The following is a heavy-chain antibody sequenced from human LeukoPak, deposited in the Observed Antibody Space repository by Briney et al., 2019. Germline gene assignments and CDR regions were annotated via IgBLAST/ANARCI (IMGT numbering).Heavy chain of an antibody. CDR3: ARLPDYYDSSGYYHLDY. D-gene: IGHD3-22*01. CDR1: GYSFTSYW. Sequence: GESLKISRKGSGYSFTSYWIGWVRQMPGKGLEWMGIIYPGDSDTRYSPSFQGQVTISADKSISTAYLQWSSLKASDTAMYYCARLPDYYDSSGYYHLDYWGQGTLVTVSS. V-gene: IGHV5-51*01. CDR2: IYPGDSDT. J-gene: IGHJ4*02.